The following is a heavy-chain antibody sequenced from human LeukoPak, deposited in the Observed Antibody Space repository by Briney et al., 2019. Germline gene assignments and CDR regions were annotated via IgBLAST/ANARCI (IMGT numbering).Heavy chain of an antibody. J-gene: IGHJ4*02. Sequence: SETLSLTCAVYGGSFSGYYWSWIRQPPGKGLEWIGEINHSGSTNYNPSLKSRVTISVDTSKNQFSLKLSSVTAADTAVYYCAGVDGDYWGYWGQGTLVTVSS. D-gene: IGHD4-17*01. CDR1: GGSFSGYY. V-gene: IGHV4-34*01. CDR3: AGVDGDYWGY. CDR2: INHSGST.